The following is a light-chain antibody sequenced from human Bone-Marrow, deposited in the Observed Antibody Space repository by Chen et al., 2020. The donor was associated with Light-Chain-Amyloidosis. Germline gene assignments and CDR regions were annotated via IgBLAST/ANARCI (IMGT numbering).Light chain of an antibody. CDR2: EDY. J-gene: IGLJ3*02. Sequence: NFMLTQPNSVSESPGKTVIISCTRSSGSIATNYVQWYQQRPGSSPTTVIYEDYQRPSGVPDRFSGSIDRSSNSASLTISGLKTEDEADYYCQSYQGSSQGVFGGGTKLTVL. V-gene: IGLV6-57*01. CDR1: SGSIATNY. CDR3: QSYQGSSQGV.